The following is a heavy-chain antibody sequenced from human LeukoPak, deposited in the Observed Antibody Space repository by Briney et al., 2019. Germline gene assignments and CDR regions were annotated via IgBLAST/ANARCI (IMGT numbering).Heavy chain of an antibody. J-gene: IGHJ4*02. CDR2: IYHSGST. Sequence: PSETLSLTCTVSGYSISTGYYWGWIRQPPGKGLEWIGSIYHSGSTYYNPSLKSRVTISVDTSNNQFSLKLSSVTAADTAVYYCAREGATYYYDSSGYKRPSGYWGQGTLVTVSS. D-gene: IGHD3-22*01. CDR3: AREGATYYYDSSGYKRPSGY. V-gene: IGHV4-38-2*02. CDR1: GYSISTGYY.